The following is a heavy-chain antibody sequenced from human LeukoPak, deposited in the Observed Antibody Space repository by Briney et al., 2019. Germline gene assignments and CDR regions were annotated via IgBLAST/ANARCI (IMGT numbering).Heavy chain of an antibody. CDR2: ITSSSSTI. D-gene: IGHD2-2*01. Sequence: GGSVRLSCVASGFTFSSYGMNWVRQAPGKGLEWVSYITSSSSTIYYADSVKGRFTISRDNAKNSLYLQMNSLRAEDTAVYYCARDYAFDYWGQGTLVTVSS. CDR3: ARDYAFDY. J-gene: IGHJ4*02. V-gene: IGHV3-48*01. CDR1: GFTFSSYG.